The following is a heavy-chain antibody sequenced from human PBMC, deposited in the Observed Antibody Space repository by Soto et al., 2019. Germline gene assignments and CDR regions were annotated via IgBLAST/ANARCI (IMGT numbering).Heavy chain of an antibody. Sequence: GGSLRLSCAASGFTFSGYGLTWVRQAPGEGLEWVASVGTRDDTYYAESVKGRFTISRDLSQNTVSLQMSWLRVEDTAVYFCAKSRPDGPAVNFDYWGQGTLVTVSS. CDR3: AKSRPDGPAVNFDY. J-gene: IGHJ4*02. V-gene: IGHV3-23*01. D-gene: IGHD2-2*01. CDR1: GFTFSGYG. CDR2: VGTRDDT.